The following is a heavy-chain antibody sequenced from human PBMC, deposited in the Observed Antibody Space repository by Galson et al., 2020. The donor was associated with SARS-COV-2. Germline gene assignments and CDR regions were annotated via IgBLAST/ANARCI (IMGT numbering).Heavy chain of an antibody. J-gene: IGHJ5*02. CDR2: ISSSSSYI. D-gene: IGHD4-17*01. Sequence: KIGESLKISCAASGFTFSSYSMNWVRQAPGKGLEWVSSISSSSSYIYYADSVKGRFTISRDNAKNSLYLQMNSLRAEDTAVYYCAREPTTVTTGWDWFDPWGQGTLVTVSS. V-gene: IGHV3-21*01. CDR3: AREPTTVTTGWDWFDP. CDR1: GFTFSSYS.